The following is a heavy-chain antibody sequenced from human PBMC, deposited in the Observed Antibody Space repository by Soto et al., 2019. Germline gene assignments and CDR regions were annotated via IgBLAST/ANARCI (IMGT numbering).Heavy chain of an antibody. CDR2: INPRGGRT. CDR3: ASGAGSFVYGMDV. CDR1: GYTLSDYL. Sequence: QVQLVQSGAEVKKPGASVKVSCNASGYTLSDYLMHWVRQAHGQGLEWMGPINPRGGRTRYAKNLQCRGTMTSDTYTSTVYMEMSRLRSDDSAVFYCASGAGSFVYGMDVWGQGTPVTVSS. J-gene: IGHJ6*02. V-gene: IGHV1-46*04. D-gene: IGHD3-10*01.